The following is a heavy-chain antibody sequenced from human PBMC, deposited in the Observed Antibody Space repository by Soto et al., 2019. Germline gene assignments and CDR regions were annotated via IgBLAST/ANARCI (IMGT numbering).Heavy chain of an antibody. CDR2: ITPLYGTK. V-gene: IGHV1-69*14. D-gene: IGHD4-17*01. Sequence: QVQLVQSGPEVKEPGSSVKVSCKTSGGTFSSYSLNWVRQAPGQGVEWMGVITPLYGTKNYAQRFRGRVTSAAGKSTSTVVMELTRAPTSDTAVYYCARGGTVRPFDPWGQGTLVTVSS. CDR1: GGTFSSYS. J-gene: IGHJ5*02. CDR3: ARGGTVRPFDP.